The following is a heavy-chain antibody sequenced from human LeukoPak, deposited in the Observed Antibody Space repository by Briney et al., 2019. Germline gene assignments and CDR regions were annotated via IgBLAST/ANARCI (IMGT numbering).Heavy chain of an antibody. CDR3: ARRRIFGSPYYYYYMDG. D-gene: IGHD3-10*01. CDR2: IWYDGSNK. V-gene: IGHV3-33*01. CDR1: GFTFSSYG. J-gene: IGHJ6*03. Sequence: HPGRSLRLSCAASGFTFSSYGMHWVRQAPGKGLEWVAVIWYDGSNKYYADSVKGRFTISRDNSKNTLYLQMNSLRAEDTAVYYCARRRIFGSPYYYYYMDGWGKGTTATVSS.